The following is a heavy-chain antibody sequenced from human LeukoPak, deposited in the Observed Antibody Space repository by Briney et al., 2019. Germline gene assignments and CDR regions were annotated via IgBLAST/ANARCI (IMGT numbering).Heavy chain of an antibody. V-gene: IGHV3-7*01. D-gene: IGHD3-3*01. CDR1: GFTFSSYW. J-gene: IGHJ4*02. CDR3: ARSRAELRFLEWLSLDY. Sequence: GGSLRLSCAASGFTFSSYWMSWVRQAPGKGLEWVANIKQDGGEKYYVDSVKGRFTISRDNAKNSLYLQMNSLRAEDTAVYYCARSRAELRFLEWLSLDYWGQGTLVTVSS. CDR2: IKQDGGEK.